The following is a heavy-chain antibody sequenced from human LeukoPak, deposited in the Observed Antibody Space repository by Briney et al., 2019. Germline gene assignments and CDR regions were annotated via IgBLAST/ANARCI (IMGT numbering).Heavy chain of an antibody. CDR3: ARDLDY. CDR1: GFTFSSYA. V-gene: IGHV3-30*04. J-gene: IGHJ4*02. CDR2: ISYDGSNK. Sequence: GGSLTLSCAASGFTFSSYAMHWVRQAPGKGLEWVAVISYDGSNKYYADSVKGRFTISRDNSKNTLYLQMNSLRAEDTAVYYCARDLDYWGQGTLVTVSS.